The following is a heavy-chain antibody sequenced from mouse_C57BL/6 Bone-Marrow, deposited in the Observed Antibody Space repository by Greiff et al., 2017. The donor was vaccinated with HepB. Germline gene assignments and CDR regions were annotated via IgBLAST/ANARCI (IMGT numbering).Heavy chain of an antibody. Sequence: EVKLMESGPGLAKPSQTLSLTCSVTGYSITSDYWNWIRKFPGNKLEYMGYISYSGSTYYNPSLKSRISITRDTSKNQYYLQLNSVTTEDTATYYCARSNYYGSSYYAMDYWGQGTSVTVSS. D-gene: IGHD1-1*01. CDR3: ARSNYYGSSYYAMDY. CDR2: ISYSGST. J-gene: IGHJ4*01. CDR1: GYSITSDY. V-gene: IGHV3-8*01.